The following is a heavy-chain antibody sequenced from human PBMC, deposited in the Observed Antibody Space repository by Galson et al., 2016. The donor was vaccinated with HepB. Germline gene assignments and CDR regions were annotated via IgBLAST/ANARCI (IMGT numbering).Heavy chain of an antibody. CDR1: GFILNDYW. CDR3: ARLDVVRGRDY. D-gene: IGHD3/OR15-3a*01. V-gene: IGHV3-74*01. Sequence: SLRLSCAGSGFILNDYWMHWVRQTPGKGLEWVSRMNVDGSRISYADSVKGRFTISRDNSKNTVYLQMNSLRAEDTAVYYCARLDVVRGRDYWGQGTLVTVSS. J-gene: IGHJ4*02. CDR2: MNVDGSRI.